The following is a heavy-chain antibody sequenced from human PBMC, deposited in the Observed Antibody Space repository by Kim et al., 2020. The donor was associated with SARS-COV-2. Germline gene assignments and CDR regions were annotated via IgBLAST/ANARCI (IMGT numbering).Heavy chain of an antibody. CDR2: ISSSSSYT. D-gene: IGHD6-13*01. V-gene: IGHV3-11*05. CDR1: GFTFSDYY. J-gene: IGHJ5*02. Sequence: GGSLRLSCAASGFTFSDYYMSWIRQAPGKGLEWVSYISSSSSYTNYADSVKGRFTISRDNAKNSLYLQMNSLRAEDTAVYYCARVSHSRSWYESWFDTWGPGTLVSVSS. CDR3: ARVSHSRSWYESWFDT.